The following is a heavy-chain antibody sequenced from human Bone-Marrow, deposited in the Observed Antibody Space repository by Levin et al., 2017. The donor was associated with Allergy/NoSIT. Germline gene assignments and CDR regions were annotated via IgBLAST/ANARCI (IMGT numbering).Heavy chain of an antibody. Sequence: PGGSLRLSCAASGFRFDDHAMHWVRQTPGKGLEWVAYINWNSGSKGYAESVKGRFTISRDNAKNKMELHMSSLRVEDTALYYCARDVGSARGYYFDFWGRGSLVTVSS. J-gene: IGHJ4*02. V-gene: IGHV3-9*01. D-gene: IGHD2-15*01. CDR1: GFRFDDHA. CDR3: ARDVGSARGYYFDF. CDR2: INWNSGSK.